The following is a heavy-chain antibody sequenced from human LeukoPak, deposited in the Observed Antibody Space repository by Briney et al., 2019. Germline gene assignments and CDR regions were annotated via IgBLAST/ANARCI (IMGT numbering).Heavy chain of an antibody. Sequence: PSETLSLTCTVSGGSISNYYWSWIRQPPGKGLEWIGYMYYSGSTNYNPSLKSRVTISVDTSKNQFSLKLSSVTAADTAVYYCASSHPLGSNSDYYTPFDYWGQGTLVTVSS. D-gene: IGHD3-3*01. J-gene: IGHJ4*02. V-gene: IGHV4-59*01. CDR1: GGSISNYY. CDR3: ASSHPLGSNSDYYTPFDY. CDR2: MYYSGST.